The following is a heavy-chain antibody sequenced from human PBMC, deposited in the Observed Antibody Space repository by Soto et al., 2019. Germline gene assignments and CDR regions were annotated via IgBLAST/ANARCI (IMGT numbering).Heavy chain of an antibody. Sequence: QVQLQESGPGLVKPSQTLSLTCTVSGGSISSGGYYWSWIRQHPGKGLEWIGYIHYSGSTYYNPSLKSRVTISVDTSKNQFSLKLSSVTAADTAVYYCARVATIEIYYYYGMDVWGQGTTVTVSS. CDR2: IHYSGST. V-gene: IGHV4-31*03. CDR1: GGSISSGGYY. J-gene: IGHJ6*02. D-gene: IGHD5-12*01. CDR3: ARVATIEIYYYYGMDV.